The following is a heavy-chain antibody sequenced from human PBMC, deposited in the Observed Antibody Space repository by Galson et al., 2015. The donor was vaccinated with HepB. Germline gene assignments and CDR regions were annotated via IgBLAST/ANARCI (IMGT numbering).Heavy chain of an antibody. Sequence: PALVKPTQTLTLTCTFSGFSLTTTGVGVGWIRQPPGKALEWLAFIYWNDDMIYSSSLKSRLTITKDTSKNQVVLKMTNMDPVDTATYYCAHSGRSDGYAVPQGGLYHLHYWGQGTLVTVSS. D-gene: IGHD5-24*01. J-gene: IGHJ4*02. V-gene: IGHV2-5*01. CDR3: AHSGRSDGYAVPQGGLYHLHY. CDR1: GFSLTTTGVG. CDR2: IYWNDDM.